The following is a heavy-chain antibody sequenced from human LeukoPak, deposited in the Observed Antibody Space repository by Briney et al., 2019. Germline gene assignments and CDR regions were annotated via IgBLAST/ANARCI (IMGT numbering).Heavy chain of an antibody. Sequence: GGSLRLSCAASGFIFSSSWMHWVRQVPGKGLVWVSHISPDGSYTDYADSVKGRFIISRDNAKNTMSLQMNSLRAEDTAVYYCVRDLSFSPDSWGQGTLVSVSS. CDR1: GFIFSSSW. V-gene: IGHV3-74*01. CDR2: ISPDGSYT. CDR3: VRDLSFSPDS. J-gene: IGHJ4*02.